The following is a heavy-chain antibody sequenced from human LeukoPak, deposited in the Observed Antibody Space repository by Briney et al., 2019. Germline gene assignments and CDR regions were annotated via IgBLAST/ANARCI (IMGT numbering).Heavy chain of an antibody. J-gene: IGHJ5*02. V-gene: IGHV4-59*01. Sequence: SETLSLTCSVSGGTLNSFYWSWIRQPPGKGLEWIGYVYYTGNTNYNPSLKSRVTISVDTSKNQFSLKLSSVTAADTAVYYCAREFTVTTFGWFDPWGQGTLVTVSS. D-gene: IGHD4-17*01. CDR2: VYYTGNT. CDR3: AREFTVTTFGWFDP. CDR1: GGTLNSFY.